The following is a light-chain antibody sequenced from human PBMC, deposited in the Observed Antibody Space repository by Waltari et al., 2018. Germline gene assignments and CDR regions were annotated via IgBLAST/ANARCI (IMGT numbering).Light chain of an antibody. CDR1: SSDVGGYTY. V-gene: IGLV2-14*03. CDR3: SSYTSSSVV. Sequence: QSALTQPASVSGSPGQSITIPCTGTSSDVGGYTYVSWYQQHPGKAPKLMIYDVSNRPSGVSNRFSGSKSGNTASLTISGLQAEDEADYYCSSYTSSSVVFGGGTKLTVL. CDR2: DVS. J-gene: IGLJ2*01.